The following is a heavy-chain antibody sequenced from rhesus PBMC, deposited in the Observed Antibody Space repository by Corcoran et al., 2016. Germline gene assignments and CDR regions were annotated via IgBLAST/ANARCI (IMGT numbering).Heavy chain of an antibody. CDR1: GFTFSNYW. J-gene: IGHJ4*01. CDR2: IKKKEDGETA. V-gene: IGHV3-16*02. CDR3: TRIISASGLDY. D-gene: IGHD6-31*01. Sequence: EVQLVESGGGLVQPGGSLRLSCAASGFTFSNYWMSWGRQAPGKGLDWVGRIKKKEDGETATYAESLKGRFTISRDDSENTLYLQMTSLKTEDTAVYYCTRIISASGLDYWGQGVLVTVSS.